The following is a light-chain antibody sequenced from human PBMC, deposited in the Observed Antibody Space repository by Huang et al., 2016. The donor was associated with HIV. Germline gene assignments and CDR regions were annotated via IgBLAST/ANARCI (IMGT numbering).Light chain of an antibody. Sequence: DIVMTQSPLYLPVTPGEPASISCKSSQILLHSNGYNYLDWYLQKPGQSPQLLISLGFNRASGVPDRFSGSGSGTDFTLKISRVEAEDVGLYYCMQALQTPLTFGGGTKVEIK. CDR1: QILLHSNGYNY. CDR2: LGF. V-gene: IGKV2-28*01. CDR3: MQALQTPLT. J-gene: IGKJ4*01.